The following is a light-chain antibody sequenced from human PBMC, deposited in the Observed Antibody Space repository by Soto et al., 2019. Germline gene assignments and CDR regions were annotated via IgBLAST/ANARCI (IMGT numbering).Light chain of an antibody. J-gene: IGLJ2*01. CDR2: NNN. CDR1: SSNIGSNY. Sequence: QPVLTQPPSASGTPGQRVTISCSGSSSNIGSNYVYWYQQLPGTAPKLLIYNNNQRPSGVPDRFSGSKSGTSASLAISGLRSEDEADYYCAAWDDSLSSVFGGGTKLTVL. CDR3: AAWDDSLSSV. V-gene: IGLV1-47*02.